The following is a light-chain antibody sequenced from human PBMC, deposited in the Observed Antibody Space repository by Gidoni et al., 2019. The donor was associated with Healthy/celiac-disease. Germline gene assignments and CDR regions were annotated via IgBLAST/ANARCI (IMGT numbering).Light chain of an antibody. V-gene: IGKV3-11*01. Sequence: EMVLTQSPATLSLSPGERATLSCRASQSVSSYLAWYQQKPGQAPRLLIYDASNSATGIPARFSGSGSWIYVTLTISHLEPEDFAVYYCQQRSNWPPSLTFGGGTKVEIK. CDR2: DAS. CDR3: QQRSNWPPSLT. CDR1: QSVSSY. J-gene: IGKJ4*01.